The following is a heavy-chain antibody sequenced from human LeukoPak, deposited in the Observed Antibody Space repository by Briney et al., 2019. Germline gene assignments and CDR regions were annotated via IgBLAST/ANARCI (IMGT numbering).Heavy chain of an antibody. CDR3: ARLKFYDSTGYSPGYYMDV. Sequence: SETLSLTCTVSGGSIISNYWSWIRQSAATGLEWIGRIYGSGITDYNPSLKSRITMSLDTSRKQFSLRLTSVTAADTAVYYCARLKFYDSTGYSPGYYMDVWGKGTTVSVFS. V-gene: IGHV4-4*07. D-gene: IGHD3-22*01. CDR2: IYGSGIT. CDR1: GGSIISNY. J-gene: IGHJ6*03.